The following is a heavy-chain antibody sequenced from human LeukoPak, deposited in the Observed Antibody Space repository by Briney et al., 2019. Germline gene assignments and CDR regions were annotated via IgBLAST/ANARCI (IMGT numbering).Heavy chain of an antibody. CDR1: GFTFSDYY. Sequence: GGSLRLSCAASGFTFSDYYMSWIRQAPGKGLEWVSYISSSSSYTNYADSVKGRFTISRDNAKNSLYLQMNSLRAEDTAVYYCARDSVVRAAEGNWFDPWGQGTLVTASS. D-gene: IGHD2-2*01. CDR3: ARDSVVRAAEGNWFDP. J-gene: IGHJ5*02. V-gene: IGHV3-11*06. CDR2: ISSSSSYT.